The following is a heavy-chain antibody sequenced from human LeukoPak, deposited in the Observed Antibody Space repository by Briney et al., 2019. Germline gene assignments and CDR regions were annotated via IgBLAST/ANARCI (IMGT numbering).Heavy chain of an antibody. CDR1: GGSFSGYY. CDR3: VTGQWLVPVSY. CDR2: INHSGST. Sequence: SETLSLTCAVYGGSFSGYYWSWIRQPPGKGLEWIGEINHSGSTNYNPSLTSRVTISEDTSKNQFSLKPNSVTAADTAVYYCVTGQWLVPVSYWGQGTVVTVSS. J-gene: IGHJ4*02. V-gene: IGHV4-34*01. D-gene: IGHD6-19*01.